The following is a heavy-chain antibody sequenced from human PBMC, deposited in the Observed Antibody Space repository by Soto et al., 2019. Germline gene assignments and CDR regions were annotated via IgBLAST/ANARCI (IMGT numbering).Heavy chain of an antibody. CDR1: GYTFTSYY. D-gene: IGHD2-15*01. CDR3: ARDIVVVVAAGFKYYYYYGMYV. J-gene: IGHJ6*02. CDR2: INPSGGST. Sequence: ASVKVSCKASGYTFTSYYMHWVRQAPGQGLEWMGIINPSGGSTSYAQKFQGRVTMTRDTSTSTVYMELSSLRSEGTAVYYCARDIVVVVAAGFKYYYYYGMYVWGQGTTVTVSS. V-gene: IGHV1-46*01.